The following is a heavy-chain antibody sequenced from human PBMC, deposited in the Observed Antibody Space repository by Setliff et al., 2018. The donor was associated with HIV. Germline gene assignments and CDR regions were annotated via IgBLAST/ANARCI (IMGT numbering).Heavy chain of an antibody. V-gene: IGHV4-34*01. Sequence: SETLSLTCTVSGGSISGYYWSWIRQPPGKGLEWIGEINHSGSTNYNPSLKSRVTISVDTSKNQFSLKLSSVTAADTAVYYCARRWYYYGSGSYYTMPPFDYWGQGTLVTVSS. CDR1: GGSISGYY. CDR3: ARRWYYYGSGSYYTMPPFDY. CDR2: INHSGST. J-gene: IGHJ4*02. D-gene: IGHD3-10*01.